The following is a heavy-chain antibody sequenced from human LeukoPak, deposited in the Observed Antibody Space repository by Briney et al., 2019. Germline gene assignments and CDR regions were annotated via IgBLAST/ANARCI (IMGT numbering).Heavy chain of an antibody. D-gene: IGHD3-10*01. CDR3: ARGRRSYYGSGSYPFFDP. CDR2: INHSGST. Sequence: SETLSLTCAVYGGSFSGYYWSWIRQPPGKGLEWIGEINHSGSTNYNPSLKSRVTISVDTSKNQFSLKLSSVTAADTAVYYCARGRRSYYGSGSYPFFDPWGQGTLVTVSS. V-gene: IGHV4-34*01. J-gene: IGHJ5*02. CDR1: GGSFSGYY.